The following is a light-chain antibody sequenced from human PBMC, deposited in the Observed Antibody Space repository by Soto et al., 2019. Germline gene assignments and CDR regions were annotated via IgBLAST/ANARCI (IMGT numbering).Light chain of an antibody. V-gene: IGKV2-24*01. CDR1: QSLVHSDGNTY. CDR3: MQATQFPHYT. Sequence: DIVMTQTPLSSPVTRGQPASISCKSSQSLVHSDGNTYLSWLHQRPGQPPGLLIYKVSHRLSGVPDRFSGSGAGTHFTLKISRVEAEDVGVYYCMQATQFPHYTFGQGTKLEIK. CDR2: KVS. J-gene: IGKJ2*01.